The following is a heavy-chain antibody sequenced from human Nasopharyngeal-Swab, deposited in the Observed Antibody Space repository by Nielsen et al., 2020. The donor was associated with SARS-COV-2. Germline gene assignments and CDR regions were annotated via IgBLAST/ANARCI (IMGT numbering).Heavy chain of an antibody. CDR3: ARDHDGDALDS. D-gene: IGHD4-17*01. CDR1: GASISHYL. J-gene: IGHJ4*02. Sequence: SETLSLTCTVSGASISHYLLSWIRQPPGKGLAWIVDIAYTGDTKYNPSRSGRVTISVDTSKSQFSLMLNSVTAADTAVYFCARDHDGDALDSWGQGTLVTVSS. V-gene: IGHV4-59*01. CDR2: IAYTGDT.